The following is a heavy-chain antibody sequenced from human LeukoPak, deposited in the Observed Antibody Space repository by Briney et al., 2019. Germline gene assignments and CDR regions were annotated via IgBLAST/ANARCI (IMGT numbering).Heavy chain of an antibody. Sequence: PSETLSLTCSVSGGSISGSYWMWIRQSPGKGLEWIGYIYYSGATSYNPSFRGRVTFFVDTSKNQFSRKLSSVTAADTAMYYCAREIPAAGHFAYWGQGALVTVSS. CDR3: AREIPAAGHFAY. CDR2: IYYSGAT. J-gene: IGHJ4*02. V-gene: IGHV4-59*12. CDR1: GGSISGSY. D-gene: IGHD6-13*01.